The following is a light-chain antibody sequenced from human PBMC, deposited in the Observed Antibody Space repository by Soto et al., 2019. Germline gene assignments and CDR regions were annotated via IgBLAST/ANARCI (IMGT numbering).Light chain of an antibody. CDR2: GAS. CDR3: QQYNNWPLEFT. V-gene: IGKV3-15*01. J-gene: IGKJ2*01. Sequence: EIVMTQSPATLSVSPGERATLSCRASQSVSSNLAWYQQNPGQAPRLLIYGASTRATGIPARFSGSGSGTEFTLTISNLQSEDFAVYYCQQYNNWPLEFTFGQGTKLEIK. CDR1: QSVSSN.